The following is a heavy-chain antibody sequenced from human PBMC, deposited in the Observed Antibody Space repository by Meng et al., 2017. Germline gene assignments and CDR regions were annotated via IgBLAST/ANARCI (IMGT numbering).Heavy chain of an antibody. CDR2: INHSGST. D-gene: IGHD1-26*01. J-gene: IGHJ6*02. Sequence: GSLRLSCAVYGGSFSGYYWSWIRQPPGKGLEWIGEINHSGSTNYNPSLKSRVTISVDTSKNQFSLKLSSVTAADTAVYYCARGLITTDGMDVRGQGTTVTVSS. V-gene: IGHV4-34*01. CDR3: ARGLITTDGMDV. CDR1: GGSFSGYY.